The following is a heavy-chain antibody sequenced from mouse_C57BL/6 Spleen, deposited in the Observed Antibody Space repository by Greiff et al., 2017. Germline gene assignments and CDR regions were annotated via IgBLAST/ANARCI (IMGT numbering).Heavy chain of an antibody. J-gene: IGHJ2*01. CDR1: GYTFTDYE. CDR3: TRQGGSTMVTTGFDY. Sequence: VQLQESGAELVRPGASVTLSCKASGYTFTDYEMHWVKQTPVHGLEWIGAIDPETGGTAYNQKFKGKAILTADKSSSTAYMELRSLTSEDSAVYYCTRQGGSTMVTTGFDYWGQGTTLTVSS. D-gene: IGHD2-2*01. CDR2: IDPETGGT. V-gene: IGHV1-15*01.